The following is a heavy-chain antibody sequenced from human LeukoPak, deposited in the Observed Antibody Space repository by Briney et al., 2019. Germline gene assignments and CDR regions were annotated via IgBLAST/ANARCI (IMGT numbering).Heavy chain of an antibody. Sequence: SETLSLTCTVSGGSISSGNYYWSWIRQPAGKGLEWIGRIYTSGSTNYNPSLKSRVTMSVDTSKNQFSLKLRSVTAADTAVYYCARGRYCSGGSCYWVSYNWFDPWGQGTLVTVSS. V-gene: IGHV4-61*02. CDR3: ARGRYCSGGSCYWVSYNWFDP. J-gene: IGHJ5*02. D-gene: IGHD2-15*01. CDR1: GGSISSGNYY. CDR2: IYTSGST.